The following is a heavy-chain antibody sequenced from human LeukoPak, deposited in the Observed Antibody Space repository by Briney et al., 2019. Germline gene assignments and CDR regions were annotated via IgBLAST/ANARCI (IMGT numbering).Heavy chain of an antibody. Sequence: SETLSLTCTVSGYSISSGYYWGWIRQPPGKGLEWIGSIYHSGSTYYNPSLKSRVTISVDTSKNQFSLKPSSVTAADTAMYYCARTFEHYDIVTGYYPPAEYFQHWGQGTMVTVSS. D-gene: IGHD3-9*01. V-gene: IGHV4-38-2*02. CDR1: GYSISSGYY. CDR3: ARTFEHYDIVTGYYPPAEYFQH. CDR2: IYHSGST. J-gene: IGHJ1*01.